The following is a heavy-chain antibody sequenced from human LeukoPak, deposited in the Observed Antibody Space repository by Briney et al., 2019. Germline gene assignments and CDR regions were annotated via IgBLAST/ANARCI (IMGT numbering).Heavy chain of an antibody. D-gene: IGHD5-18*01. CDR1: GGSISSSSYY. J-gene: IGHJ2*01. Sequence: KASETLSLTCTVSGGSISSSSYYWGWIRQPPGKGLEWIGSIYYSGSTYYNPSLKSRVTISVDTSKNQFSLKLSSVTAADTAVYYCARPETTSMVPWFFDLWGRGILVTVSS. CDR2: IYYSGST. CDR3: ARPETTSMVPWFFDL. V-gene: IGHV4-39*01.